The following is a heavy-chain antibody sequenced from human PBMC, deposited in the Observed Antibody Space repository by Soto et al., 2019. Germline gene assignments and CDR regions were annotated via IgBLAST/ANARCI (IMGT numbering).Heavy chain of an antibody. D-gene: IGHD2-15*01. Sequence: HPGGSLRLSCAASGFTFSSYAMSWVRQAPGKGLEWVSAISGSGGSTYYADSVKGRFTISRDNSKNTLYLQMNSLRAEDTAVYYCAKVLYDWVGYCSGGSCYPTGYFQHWGQGTLVTVSS. V-gene: IGHV3-23*01. J-gene: IGHJ1*01. CDR1: GFTFSSYA. CDR2: ISGSGGST. CDR3: AKVLYDWVGYCSGGSCYPTGYFQH.